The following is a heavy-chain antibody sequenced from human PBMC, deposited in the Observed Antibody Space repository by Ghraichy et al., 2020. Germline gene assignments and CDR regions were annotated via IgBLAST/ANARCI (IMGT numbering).Heavy chain of an antibody. J-gene: IGHJ5*02. CDR3: AREVGGSSNPAPPGNWFDP. CDR1: GYTFTSYY. Sequence: ASVKVSCKASGYTFTSYYMHWVRQAPGQGLEWMGIINPSGGSTSYAQKFQGRVTMTRDTSTSTVYMELSSLRSEDTAVYYCAREVGGSSNPAPPGNWFDPWGQGTLVTVSS. CDR2: INPSGGST. D-gene: IGHD2-15*01. V-gene: IGHV1-46*01.